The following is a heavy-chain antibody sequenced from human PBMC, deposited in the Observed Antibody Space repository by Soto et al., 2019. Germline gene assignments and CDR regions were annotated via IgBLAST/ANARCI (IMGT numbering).Heavy chain of an antibody. CDR2: INPSGGST. J-gene: IGHJ4*02. V-gene: IGHV1-46*01. Sequence: GASVEVSFTSSGDTFTSYYMHCVRQAPGQGLEWMGIINPSGGSTSYAQKFQGRVTMTRDTSTSTVYMELSSLRSEDTAVYYCARGHYYDSSGYYQYFDYWGQGTLVTVSS. D-gene: IGHD3-22*01. CDR1: GDTFTSYY. CDR3: ARGHYYDSSGYYQYFDY.